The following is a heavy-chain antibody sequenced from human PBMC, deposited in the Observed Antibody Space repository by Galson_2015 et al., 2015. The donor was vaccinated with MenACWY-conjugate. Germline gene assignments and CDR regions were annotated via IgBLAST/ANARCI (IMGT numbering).Heavy chain of an antibody. D-gene: IGHD5-18*01. CDR3: ARVPGYSYGYYDW. CDR2: ISSSSSTI. J-gene: IGHJ4*02. Sequence: SLRLSCAASGFTFSTYSMNWVRQAPGKGLEWVSYISSSSSTIYYADSVKRRFTISRDNAKNSLYLQMNTLRDEDTAVYYCARVPGYSYGYYDWRGQGTLVTVSS. CDR1: GFTFSTYS. V-gene: IGHV3-48*02.